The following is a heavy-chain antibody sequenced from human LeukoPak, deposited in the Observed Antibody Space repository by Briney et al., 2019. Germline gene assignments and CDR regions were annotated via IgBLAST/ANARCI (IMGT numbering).Heavy chain of an antibody. CDR1: GFTFSSYA. CDR3: AKPKTYYYDSSGSARDCYYYMDV. V-gene: IGHV3-23*01. D-gene: IGHD3-22*01. J-gene: IGHJ6*03. Sequence: GGSLRLSCAASGFTFSSYAMSWVRQAPGKGLEWVSAISGSGDTTYYADSVKGRFTISRDNSKNTLYLQMNSLRAEDTAVYYCAKPKTYYYDSSGSARDCYYYMDVWGKGTTVTVSS. CDR2: ISGSGDTT.